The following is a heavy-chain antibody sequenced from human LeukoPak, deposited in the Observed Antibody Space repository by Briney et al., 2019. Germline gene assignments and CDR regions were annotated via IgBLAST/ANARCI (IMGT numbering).Heavy chain of an antibody. D-gene: IGHD2-21*02. CDR2: ISGDGGST. CDR3: AKGLGAYCGGGCYSRVFDS. CDR1: GFTFSTYA. V-gene: IGHV3-23*01. J-gene: IGHJ4*02. Sequence: PGGSLRLSCVTSGFTFSTYAMSWVRQAPGKGLEWVSIISGDGGSTVYADSVKGRFTIFRDSSKSTMFLQMNSLRADDTAVYYCAKGLGAYCGGGCYSRVFDSWGQGTLVTVSS.